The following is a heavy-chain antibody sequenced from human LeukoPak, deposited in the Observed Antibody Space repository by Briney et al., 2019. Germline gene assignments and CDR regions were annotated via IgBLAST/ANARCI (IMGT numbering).Heavy chain of an antibody. Sequence: RGSLRLSCAACGFTFSSYWMSWVRQAPGKGLEWVANIKQDGSEKYYVDSVKGRFTISRDNAKNSLYLQMNSLRAEDTAVYYCARVGPRAFYYYYYYMDVWGKGTTVTVSS. CDR1: GFTFSSYW. CDR3: ARVGPRAFYYYYYYMDV. J-gene: IGHJ6*03. CDR2: IKQDGSEK. V-gene: IGHV3-7*01.